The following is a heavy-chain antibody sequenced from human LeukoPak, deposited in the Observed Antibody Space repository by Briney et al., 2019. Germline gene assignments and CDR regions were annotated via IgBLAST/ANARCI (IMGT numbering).Heavy chain of an antibody. V-gene: IGHV4-59*01. J-gene: IGHJ4*02. D-gene: IGHD4-23*01. CDR3: ARDYGGKSDY. CDR2: IHYSGST. CDR1: GGSISSYY. Sequence: PSETLSLTCTVSGGSISSYYWSWIRQPPGKGLEWIGYIHYSGSTNYNPSLKSRVTISVDTSKNQFSLKLSSVTAADTAVYYCARDYGGKSDYWGQGTLVTVSS.